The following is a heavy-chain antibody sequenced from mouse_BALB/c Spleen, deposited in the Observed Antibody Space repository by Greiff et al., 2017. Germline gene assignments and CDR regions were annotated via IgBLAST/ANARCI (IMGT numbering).Heavy chain of an antibody. J-gene: IGHJ4*01. CDR3: ARLSNYYYGSSYEAMDY. CDR1: GFTFSSYT. Sequence: EVQGVESGGGLVQPGGSRKLSCAASGFTFSSYTMSWVRQTPEKRLEWVATISSGGSYTYYPDSVKGRFTISRDNAKNTLYLQMSSLKSEDTAMYYCARLSNYYYGSSYEAMDYWGQGTSVTVSS. V-gene: IGHV5-6-4*01. CDR2: ISSGGSYT. D-gene: IGHD1-1*01.